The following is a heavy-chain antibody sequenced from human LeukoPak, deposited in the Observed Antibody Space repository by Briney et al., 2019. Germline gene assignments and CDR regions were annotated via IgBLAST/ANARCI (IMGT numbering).Heavy chain of an antibody. CDR1: GFTFSGSA. J-gene: IGHJ6*03. D-gene: IGHD6-19*01. Sequence: GGSLRLSCAASGFTFSGSAMHWVRQASGKGLEWVGRIRSKANSYATAYAASVKGRFTISRDDSKNTAYLQMNSLKTEDTAVYYCTSSGWYYYYYMDVWGKGTTVTISS. V-gene: IGHV3-73*01. CDR3: TSSGWYYYYYMDV. CDR2: IRSKANSYAT.